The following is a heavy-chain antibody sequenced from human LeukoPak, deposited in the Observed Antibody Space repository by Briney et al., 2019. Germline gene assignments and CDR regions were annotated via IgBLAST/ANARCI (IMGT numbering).Heavy chain of an antibody. CDR2: IYTSGST. V-gene: IGHV4-4*07. D-gene: IGHD6-13*01. J-gene: IGHJ6*02. CDR1: GGSISSYY. CDR3: ARIKAAASYYYYYGMDV. Sequence: SETLSLTCTVSGGSISSYYWSWIRQPAGKGLEWTGRIYTSGSTYYNPSLKSRVTISVDTSKNQFSLKLSSVTAADTAVYYCARIKAAASYYYYYGMDVWGQGTTVTVSS.